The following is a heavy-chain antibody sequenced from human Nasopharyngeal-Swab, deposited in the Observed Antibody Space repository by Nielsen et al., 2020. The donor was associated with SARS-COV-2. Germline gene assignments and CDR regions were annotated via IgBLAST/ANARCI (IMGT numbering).Heavy chain of an antibody. D-gene: IGHD3-3*01. Sequence: GGSLRLSCAASGFTGSSNYMSWVRQAPGKGLEWVSVIYSGGSTYYADSVKGRFTISRDNSKNTLYLQMNSLRAEDTAVYYCARPTYYDYYGMDVWGQGTTVTVSS. CDR1: GFTGSSNY. V-gene: IGHV3-53*01. CDR3: ARPTYYDYYGMDV. J-gene: IGHJ6*02. CDR2: IYSGGST.